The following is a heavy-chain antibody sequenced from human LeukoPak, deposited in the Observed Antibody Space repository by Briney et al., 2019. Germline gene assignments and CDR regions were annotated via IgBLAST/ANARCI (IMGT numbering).Heavy chain of an antibody. CDR1: GFTFGSYA. D-gene: IGHD3-3*01. Sequence: GGSLRLPCAVSGFTFGSYAMSWVRQAPGKGPEWVSGISGSGGMTYYADSVKGRFTISRDNYKNTLYPQMNSLIAEDTAVYSCARGWSGDYWGQGTLVTVSS. J-gene: IGHJ4*02. V-gene: IGHV3-23*01. CDR2: ISGSGGMT. CDR3: ARGWSGDY.